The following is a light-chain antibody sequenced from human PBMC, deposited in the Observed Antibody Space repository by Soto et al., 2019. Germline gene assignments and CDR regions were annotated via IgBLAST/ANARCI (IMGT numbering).Light chain of an antibody. Sequence: DIQMTQSPSSVSASVGDRVTLTCRASQGINSWLAWYQQKPGKAPKLLIYGASSLQSGVPSRFSGSGSGTDYALTISSLQPEDLATYYCQQANSFPPWTFGRGTKVEIK. J-gene: IGKJ1*01. V-gene: IGKV1-12*01. CDR1: QGINSW. CDR2: GAS. CDR3: QQANSFPPWT.